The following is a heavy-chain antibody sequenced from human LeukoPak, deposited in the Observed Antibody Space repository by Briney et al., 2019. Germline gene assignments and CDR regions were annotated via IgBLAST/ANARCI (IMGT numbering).Heavy chain of an antibody. Sequence: SVKVSCKASGGTFSSYAISWVRQAPGQGLEWMGRIIPILGIANYAQKFQGRVTITADKSTSTAYMELSSLRSEDTAVYYCARDYRYYYDSSGYRNAFDIWGQGTMVTVPS. CDR3: ARDYRYYYDSSGYRNAFDI. D-gene: IGHD3-22*01. CDR2: IIPILGIA. V-gene: IGHV1-69*04. J-gene: IGHJ3*02. CDR1: GGTFSSYA.